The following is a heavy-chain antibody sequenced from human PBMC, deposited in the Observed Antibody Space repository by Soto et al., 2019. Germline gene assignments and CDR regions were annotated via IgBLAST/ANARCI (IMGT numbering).Heavy chain of an antibody. CDR3: ARMSGTYYVPEY. Sequence: QVQLQESGQRLVEASQTLSLTCTVSNASITSSGYYWSWVRQPPGKRLEWIGYIYHSGSTFYSPSLQSRLTMSVDTSKNQFSLTLRSVTAADTAVYHCARMSGTYYVPEYWRQGTLVTVSS. CDR1: NASITSSGYY. V-gene: IGHV4-31*03. D-gene: IGHD1-1*01. CDR2: IYHSGST. J-gene: IGHJ4*02.